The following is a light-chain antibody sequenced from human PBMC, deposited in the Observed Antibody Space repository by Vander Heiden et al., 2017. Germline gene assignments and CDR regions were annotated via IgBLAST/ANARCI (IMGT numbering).Light chain of an antibody. CDR1: SSNIGAGYD. J-gene: IGLJ2*01. CDR2: GNS. Sequence: QSVLTQPPSVSGAPGQRVTIPCTGSSSNIGAGYDVHWYQQLPGTAPKLLIYGNSNRPSGVPDRFSGSKSGTSASLAITRLQAEDEADYYCQSYDSSLSASVVFGGGTKLTVL. V-gene: IGLV1-40*01. CDR3: QSYDSSLSASVV.